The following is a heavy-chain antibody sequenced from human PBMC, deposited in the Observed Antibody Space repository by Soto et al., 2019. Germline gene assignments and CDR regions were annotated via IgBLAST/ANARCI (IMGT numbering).Heavy chain of an antibody. J-gene: IGHJ4*02. CDR3: TKGATSPFDY. D-gene: IGHD3-16*01. Sequence: PGESLKLSCQCSGYRFTSSWIGWVRQMPGKGLEWLGNVYPSDSDVRYSPSFEGRVTISADNSINTAYLHLLNLKASDTAIYYCTKGATSPFDYWGQGTLVTVSS. CDR1: GYRFTSSW. V-gene: IGHV5-51*01. CDR2: VYPSDSDV.